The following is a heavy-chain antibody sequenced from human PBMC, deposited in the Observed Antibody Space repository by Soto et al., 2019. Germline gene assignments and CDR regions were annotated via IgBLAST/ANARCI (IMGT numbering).Heavy chain of an antibody. V-gene: IGHV4-38-2*02. CDR3: EREVGGAHIDY. J-gene: IGHJ4*02. CDR1: GYSISSGYY. D-gene: IGHD4-17*01. Sequence: SETLSLTCAVSGYSISSGYYWGWIRQPPGKGLEWIGSIYHSGSTYYNPSLKSRVTISVDTSKNQFSLKLSSVTAADTAVYYCEREVGGAHIDYWGQGTLVTVSS. CDR2: IYHSGST.